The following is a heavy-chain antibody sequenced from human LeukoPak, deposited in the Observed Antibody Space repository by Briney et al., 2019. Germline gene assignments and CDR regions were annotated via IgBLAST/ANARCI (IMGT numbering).Heavy chain of an antibody. CDR3: AKAVAGKGDYFDY. D-gene: IGHD6-19*01. V-gene: IGHV3-48*03. CDR2: ISSSGSTI. CDR1: GFTFSSYE. Sequence: PGGSLRLSCAASGFTFSSYEMNWVRQAPGKGLEWVSYISSSGSTIYYADSVKGRFTISRDNSKNTLYLQMNSLRAEDTAVYYCAKAVAGKGDYFDYWGQGTLVTVSS. J-gene: IGHJ4*02.